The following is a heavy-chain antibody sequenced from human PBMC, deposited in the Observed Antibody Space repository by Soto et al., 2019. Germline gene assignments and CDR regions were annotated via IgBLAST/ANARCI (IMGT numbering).Heavy chain of an antibody. CDR2: MNPNSGNT. Sequence: ASVKVSCKASGYTFTSYDINWVRQATGQGLEWMGWMNPNSGNTGYAQKFQGRVTMTRNTSISTAYMELSSLRSEDTAVYYCAVLEEGSSWFLFDYWGQGTLVTVSS. D-gene: IGHD6-13*01. J-gene: IGHJ4*02. CDR3: AVLEEGSSWFLFDY. V-gene: IGHV1-8*01. CDR1: GYTFTSYD.